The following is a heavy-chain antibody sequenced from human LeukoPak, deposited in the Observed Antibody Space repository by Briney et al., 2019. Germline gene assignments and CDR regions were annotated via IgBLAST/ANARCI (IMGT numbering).Heavy chain of an antibody. V-gene: IGHV1-69*13. D-gene: IGHD1-26*01. Sequence: SVKVSCKASGGTFSSYGISWVRQAPGQGLEWMGGIIPIFGTANYAQKFQGRVTITADESTSTAYMELSSLRSEDTAVYYCARDLDQYSGRYGGFGHDFWGQGTLVTVSS. J-gene: IGHJ4*02. CDR1: GGTFSSYG. CDR3: ARDLDQYSGRYGGFGHDF. CDR2: IIPIFGTA.